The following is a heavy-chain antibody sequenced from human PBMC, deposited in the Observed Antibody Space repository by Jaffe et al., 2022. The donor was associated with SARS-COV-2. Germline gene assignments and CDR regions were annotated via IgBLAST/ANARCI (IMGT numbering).Heavy chain of an antibody. V-gene: IGHV3-23*01. CDR3: ARLSRGGAINFDY. D-gene: IGHD3-16*01. CDR1: GFTFSNYA. Sequence: EVQLLESGGGLVQPGGSLRLSCAASGFTFSNYAMSWVRQAPGKGLEWVSSITGSGGSTYYAGSVKGRFTISRENSKNTLYLQMNSLRAEDTAVYYCARLSRGGAINFDYWGQGTLVTVSS. J-gene: IGHJ4*02. CDR2: ITGSGGST.